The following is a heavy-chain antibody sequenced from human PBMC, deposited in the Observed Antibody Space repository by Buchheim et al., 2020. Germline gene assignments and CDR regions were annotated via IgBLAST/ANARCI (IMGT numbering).Heavy chain of an antibody. V-gene: IGHV4-59*12. CDR3: AAGDYWSHPENWFDP. D-gene: IGHD3-3*01. Sequence: QVQLQESGPGLVKSSETLSLTCSVSSGSISSYYWNWIRQPPGKGLEWIGHIYYTGTTRYNPSLKSRVSISVDTSRNQFSLTLTSVTAAGTAIYYCAAGDYWSHPENWFDPWGQGAL. J-gene: IGHJ5*02. CDR2: IYYTGTT. CDR1: SGSISSYY.